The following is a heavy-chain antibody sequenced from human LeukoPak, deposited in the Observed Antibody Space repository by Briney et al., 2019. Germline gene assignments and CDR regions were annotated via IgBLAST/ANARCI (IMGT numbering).Heavy chain of an antibody. D-gene: IGHD6-6*01. J-gene: IGHJ4*02. CDR3: FLWPTTYSSSGR. CDR2: IIPILGIA. CDR1: GGTFSSYA. V-gene: IGHV1-69*04. Sequence: GASVKVSCKASGGTFSSYAISWVRQAPGQGLEWMGRIIPILGIANYAQKFQGRVTITADKSASTAYMELSSLRSEDTAVYYCFLWPTTYSSSGRWGQGTLVTVSS.